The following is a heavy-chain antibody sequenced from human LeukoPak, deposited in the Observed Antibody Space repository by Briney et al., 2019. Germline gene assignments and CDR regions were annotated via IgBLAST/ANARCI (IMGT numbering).Heavy chain of an antibody. CDR2: IDSYNGNT. CDR1: GYTVTNYG. J-gene: IGHJ4*02. Sequence: ASVKVSCKASGYTVTNYGINWVRQAPGQGLEWMGWIDSYNGNTNYAQKVQDRVTMTTDRSTNPVYMELRSLTSDDTAVYYCARRGYSSSWNVFYLDYWGQGTLVTVSS. D-gene: IGHD6-13*01. V-gene: IGHV1-18*01. CDR3: ARRGYSSSWNVFYLDY.